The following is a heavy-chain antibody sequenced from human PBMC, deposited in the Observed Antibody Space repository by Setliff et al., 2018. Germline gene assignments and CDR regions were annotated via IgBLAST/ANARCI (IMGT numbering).Heavy chain of an antibody. J-gene: IGHJ4*02. Sequence: SVKVSCKASGGTFSNYGVSWVRQAPGQGLEWMGGTIPLFGTTDYAQKFHGRVTMTTDTSTSTAYMEMRSLTSDDTAVYYCARDEIRPITPDYWGQGTLVTVSS. V-gene: IGHV1-69*05. D-gene: IGHD1-20*01. CDR3: ARDEIRPITPDY. CDR2: TIPLFGTT. CDR1: GGTFSNYG.